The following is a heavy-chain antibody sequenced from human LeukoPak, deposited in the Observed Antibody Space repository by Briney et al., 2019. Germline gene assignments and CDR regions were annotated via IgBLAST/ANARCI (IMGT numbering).Heavy chain of an antibody. D-gene: IGHD3-10*02. CDR3: AELGITMIGGV. J-gene: IGHJ6*04. Sequence: GGSLRLSCAASGFTFSSYEMNWVRQAPGKGLEWVSYISVSGSAIYYADSVKGRFTISRDDAKKSLSLQMNSLRAEDTAVYYCAELGITMIGGVWGKGTTVTISS. CDR1: GFTFSSYE. V-gene: IGHV3-48*03. CDR2: ISVSGSAI.